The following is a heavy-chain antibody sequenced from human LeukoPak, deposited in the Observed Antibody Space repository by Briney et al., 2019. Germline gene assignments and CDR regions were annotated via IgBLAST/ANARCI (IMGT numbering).Heavy chain of an antibody. CDR3: SKGHSDYGTGFDL. Sequence: GGSLRLSCAASGFTFSSYAMSWVRQAPGKGLEWVSAISGSGGSTYYADSVKGRFTISRDNSKNTVYLQMNSLRVDDTAVYYCSKGHSDYGTGFDLWGRGTLVTVSS. D-gene: IGHD5-12*01. V-gene: IGHV3-23*01. J-gene: IGHJ4*02. CDR2: ISGSGGST. CDR1: GFTFSSYA.